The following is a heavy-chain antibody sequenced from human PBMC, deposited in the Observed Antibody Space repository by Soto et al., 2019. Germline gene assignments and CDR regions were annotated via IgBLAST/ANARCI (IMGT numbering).Heavy chain of an antibody. CDR3: ASVSAAQYYYGMDA. V-gene: IGHV3-74*01. J-gene: IGHJ6*02. Sequence: EVQLVESGGGLVQPGGSLRLSCAASEFTFSTYWMHWVRQAPGKGLEWVARIDTTGSTTTYAGSVQGRFTISRDNDKNTLYLQIHSVRDEDTAVYYCASVSAAQYYYGMDAWGQGTTVTVSS. CDR1: EFTFSTYW. CDR2: IDTTGSTT. D-gene: IGHD4-4*01.